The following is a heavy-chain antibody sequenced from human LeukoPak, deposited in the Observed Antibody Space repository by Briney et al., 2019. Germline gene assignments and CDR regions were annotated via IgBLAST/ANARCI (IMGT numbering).Heavy chain of an antibody. J-gene: IGHJ4*02. CDR2: ISWNSGSI. CDR3: AKAMGSRSGYAIDY. CDR1: GFTFADYA. D-gene: IGHD5-12*01. Sequence: GGSLRLSCAASGFTFADYAMHWVRQAPGKGLEWVSGISWNSGSIGYADSVKGRFTISRDNAKNSLYLQMNSLRAEDTALYYCAKAMGSRSGYAIDYWGQGTLVTVSS. V-gene: IGHV3-9*01.